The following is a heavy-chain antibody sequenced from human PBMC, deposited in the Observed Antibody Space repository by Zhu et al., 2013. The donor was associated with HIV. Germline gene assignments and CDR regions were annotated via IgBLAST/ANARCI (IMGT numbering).Heavy chain of an antibody. Sequence: QVQLVQSGAEVKKPGASVKVSCKVSGATLSELAIHWVRQAPGKGLEWMGGFDAQNGEIIYAQKFQGRATMPEDTSTDTAYMEVSSLRSEDTAVYHCATDHGDYALDNWGQGTLVTVSS. CDR3: ATDHGDYALDN. D-gene: IGHD2-21*02. J-gene: IGHJ4*02. V-gene: IGHV1-24*01. CDR1: GATLSELA. CDR2: FDAQNGEI.